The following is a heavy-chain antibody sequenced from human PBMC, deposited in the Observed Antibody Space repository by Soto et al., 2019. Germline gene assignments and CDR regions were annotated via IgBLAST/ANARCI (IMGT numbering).Heavy chain of an antibody. Sequence: QVQLVQSGAEVKKPGASVKVSCKASGYTFTGYYTHWVRQAPGQGLEWMGWINPNNGGTNYAQKFQGWVTLTRDTSINTAYMELSRLRSDDTAMYYCARVGYGSASRYDYWGQGTPVTVPS. CDR3: ARVGYGSASRYDY. V-gene: IGHV1-2*04. D-gene: IGHD3-10*01. CDR2: INPNNGGT. CDR1: GYTFTGYY. J-gene: IGHJ4*02.